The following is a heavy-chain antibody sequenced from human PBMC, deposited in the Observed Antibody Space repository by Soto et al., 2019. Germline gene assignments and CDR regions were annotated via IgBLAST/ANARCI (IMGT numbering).Heavy chain of an antibody. Sequence: QVQLVQSGAEVKKPGASVKVSCKASGYTFTGYYMHWVRQAPGQGLEWMGWINPNSGGTNYAQKFQGWVTMTRDTSISTAYMELNRLRSHDTAVYYCARDTIAVAGTGNPERYDYYGMDVWGQGTTVTVSS. CDR3: ARDTIAVAGTGNPERYDYYGMDV. D-gene: IGHD6-19*01. J-gene: IGHJ6*02. V-gene: IGHV1-2*04. CDR1: GYTFTGYY. CDR2: INPNSGGT.